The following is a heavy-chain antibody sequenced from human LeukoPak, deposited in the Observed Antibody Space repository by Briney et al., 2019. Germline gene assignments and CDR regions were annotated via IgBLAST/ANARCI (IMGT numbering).Heavy chain of an antibody. J-gene: IGHJ4*02. D-gene: IGHD6-19*01. V-gene: IGHV3-30-3*01. Sequence: QPGGSLRLSCAASGFTFSSYAMHWVRQAPGKGLEWVAVISYDGSNKYYADSVKGRFTISRDNSKNTLYLQMNSLRAEDTAVYYCARDPPRIAVARGPFDYWGQGTLVTVSS. CDR1: GFTFSSYA. CDR2: ISYDGSNK. CDR3: ARDPPRIAVARGPFDY.